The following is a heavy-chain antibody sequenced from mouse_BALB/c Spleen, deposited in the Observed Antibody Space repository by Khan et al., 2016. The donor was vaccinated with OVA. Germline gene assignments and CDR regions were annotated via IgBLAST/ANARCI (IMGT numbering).Heavy chain of an antibody. CDR2: IHSRGGT. CDR1: GYSITSGYS. V-gene: IGHV3-1*02. CDR3: KRVFYYGSSFSY. Sequence: EVQLQESGPDLVKPSQSLSLTCTVTGYSITSGYSWHWIRQFPGNKLEWMGYIHSRGGTDYNPSLKRRISITRNTSKNQFFLQLNSVTAEATATYFGKRVFYYGSSFSYWGQGTLVTVSA. J-gene: IGHJ3*01. D-gene: IGHD1-1*01.